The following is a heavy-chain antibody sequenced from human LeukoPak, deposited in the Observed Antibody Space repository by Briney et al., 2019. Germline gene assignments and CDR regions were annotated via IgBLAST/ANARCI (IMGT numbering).Heavy chain of an antibody. V-gene: IGHV3-66*01. CDR1: GFTFSSYA. Sequence: PGRSLRLSCAASGFTFSSYAMHWVRQAPGKGLEWVSVIYSGGSTYYADSVKGRFTISRDNSKNTLYLQMNSLRAEDTAVYYCARGASRDGSGYWGQGTLVTVSS. CDR3: ARGASRDGSGY. D-gene: IGHD5-24*01. CDR2: IYSGGST. J-gene: IGHJ4*02.